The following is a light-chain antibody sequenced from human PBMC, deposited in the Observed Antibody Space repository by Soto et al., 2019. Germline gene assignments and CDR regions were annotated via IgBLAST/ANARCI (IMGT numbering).Light chain of an antibody. CDR1: QSVSNK. J-gene: IGKJ4*01. CDR3: QQYIRWPLT. CDR2: DTS. V-gene: IGKV3-15*01. Sequence: EIVMTQSPATLSVSPGERATLSCRASQSVSNKLAWYPHKPGQAPRVLIYDTSTRAAGIPARFSGSGSGTEFTLTISSLQSEDFAVYYCQQYIRWPLTFGGGTKVDIK.